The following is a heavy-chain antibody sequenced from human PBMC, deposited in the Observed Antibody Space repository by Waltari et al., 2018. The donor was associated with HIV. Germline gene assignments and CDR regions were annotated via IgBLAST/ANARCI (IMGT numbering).Heavy chain of an antibody. V-gene: IGHV3-7*01. D-gene: IGHD2-2*03. CDR2: IKYDGSDK. Sequence: EVQLVESGGGLVQPGGSLRLSCAASGFTFSSYWMSWVRQAPGKGLEWVANIKYDGSDKYYVQSVKGRFTISRDDAKKSVYLQMNRLRADDTAVYYCARDGSPSDWFDPWGQGTLVIVSS. CDR3: ARDGSPSDWFDP. J-gene: IGHJ5*02. CDR1: GFTFSSYW.